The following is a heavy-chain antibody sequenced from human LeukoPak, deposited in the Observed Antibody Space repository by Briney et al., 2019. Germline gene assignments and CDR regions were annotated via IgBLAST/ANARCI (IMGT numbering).Heavy chain of an antibody. CDR3: ARREWYYYDSGGPGAFDI. CDR2: IYHSGST. Sequence: SETLSLTCTVSGGSISSSSYYWGWIRQPPGKGLEWIGSIYHSGSTYYNPSLKSRVTISVDTSKNQFSLKLSSVTAADTAVYYCARREWYYYDSGGPGAFDIWGQGTMVTVSS. CDR1: GGSISSSSYY. V-gene: IGHV4-39*07. J-gene: IGHJ3*02. D-gene: IGHD3-22*01.